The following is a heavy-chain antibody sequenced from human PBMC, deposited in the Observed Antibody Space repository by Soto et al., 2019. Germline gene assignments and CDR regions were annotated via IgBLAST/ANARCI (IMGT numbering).Heavy chain of an antibody. J-gene: IGHJ5*02. CDR3: VYRQEYSGSWYSGWFDP. V-gene: IGHV2-5*02. CDR2: LYWDDDK. Sequence: QITLKESGPTLVIPAQTLTLTCTFSGFSITTSGVGVGWIRQPPGKALEWLALLYWDDDKRYNPSLKTRLTITKDTSKNQVVLTVTNMYPVDTATYYCVYRQEYSGSWYSGWFDPWGQGTLVTVSS. D-gene: IGHD6-13*01. CDR1: GFSITTSGVG.